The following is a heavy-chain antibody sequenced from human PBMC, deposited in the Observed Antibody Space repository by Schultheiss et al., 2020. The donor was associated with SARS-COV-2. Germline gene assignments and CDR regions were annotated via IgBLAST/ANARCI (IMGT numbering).Heavy chain of an antibody. V-gene: IGHV4-34*01. CDR3: ARGGDGIAARPPGTSWYFDL. CDR2: IYYSGST. Sequence: SETLSLTCAVYGGSFSGYYWSWIRQPPGKGLEWIGSIYYSGSTYYNPSLKSRVTISVDTSKNQFSLKLSSVTAADTAVYYCARGGDGIAARPPGTSWYFDLWGRGTLVTVSS. J-gene: IGHJ2*01. D-gene: IGHD6-6*01. CDR1: GGSFSGYY.